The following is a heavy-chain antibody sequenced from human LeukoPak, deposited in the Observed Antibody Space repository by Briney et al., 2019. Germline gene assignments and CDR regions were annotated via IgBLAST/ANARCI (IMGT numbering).Heavy chain of an antibody. J-gene: IGHJ4*02. V-gene: IGHV1-8*01. CDR1: GYTFTSYD. CDR3: ARGRRGSTSANHRATRGVYYFDY. Sequence: ASVTVSCKASGYTFTSYDINWVRQAPGQGLEWMGWMNPNSGNTGYAQKFQGRVAMTRNTHISTAYMDLSSLRSEDTAVYYCARGRRGSTSANHRATRGVYYFDYWGQGTLVTVSS. CDR2: MNPNSGNT. D-gene: IGHD2-2*01.